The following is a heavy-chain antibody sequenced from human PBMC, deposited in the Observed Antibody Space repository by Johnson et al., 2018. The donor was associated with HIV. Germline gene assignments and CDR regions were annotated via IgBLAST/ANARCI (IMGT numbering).Heavy chain of an antibody. Sequence: QVQLVESGGGVVQPGRSLRLSCAASGFTFSSYAMHWVRQAPGKGLEWVAFIRYDGSNKYYADSVKGRFTISRDNSKNTLYVQMNSLRAEDTAVYYCARDWGSIGRAFDIWGQGTVVTVSS. CDR1: GFTFSSYA. D-gene: IGHD3-16*01. CDR2: IRYDGSNK. CDR3: ARDWGSIGRAFDI. V-gene: IGHV3-30*02. J-gene: IGHJ3*02.